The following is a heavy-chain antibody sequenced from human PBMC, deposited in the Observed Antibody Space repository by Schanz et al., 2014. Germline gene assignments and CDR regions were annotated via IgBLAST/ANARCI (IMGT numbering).Heavy chain of an antibody. CDR2: INTKTGNP. J-gene: IGHJ4*02. CDR1: GYSFSTYA. D-gene: IGHD2-2*01. Sequence: QVQLVQSGSELKKPGASVKVSCKTSGYSFSTYAMNWVRQAPGQGLEWMGWINTKTGNPTYAQGFTGRFVFSLDTSVSTTHLQITNLKADDTAVHYCARGYCAGTSCPIFDYWGQGTLVTVSS. CDR3: ARGYCAGTSCPIFDY. V-gene: IGHV7-4-1*02.